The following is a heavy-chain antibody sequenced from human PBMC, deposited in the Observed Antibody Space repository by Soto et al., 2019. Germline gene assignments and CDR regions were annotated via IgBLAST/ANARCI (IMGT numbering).Heavy chain of an antibody. J-gene: IGHJ3*02. CDR3: ARRSAFDI. CDR2: ISSSGSTI. CDR1: RFYFSDYY. Sequence: SLRISWAAWRFYFSDYYMRWIRQAQGMVQDWISYISSSGSTIYYADSVKGRFTISRDNAKKSLYLQMNSLRAEDTAVYYCARRSAFDIWGQGTMVSVSS. V-gene: IGHV3-11*01.